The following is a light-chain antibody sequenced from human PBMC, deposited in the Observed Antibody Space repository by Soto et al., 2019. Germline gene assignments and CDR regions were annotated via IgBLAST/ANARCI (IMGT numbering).Light chain of an antibody. CDR3: QQYNNWPRT. J-gene: IGKJ1*01. CDR2: RAS. V-gene: IGKV3-15*01. Sequence: EIVMTQSPVTLSVSPVEEVTLSCMASQSVRSNLAWYQQKPGQAPRLLIYRASTRATGIPASFSGSGSGTEFTLTISSLQSEDFAVYYCQQYNNWPRTFGQGTKVDI. CDR1: QSVRSN.